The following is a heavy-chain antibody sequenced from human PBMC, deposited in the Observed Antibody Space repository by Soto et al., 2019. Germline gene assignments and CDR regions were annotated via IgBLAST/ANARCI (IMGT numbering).Heavy chain of an antibody. J-gene: IGHJ5*02. Sequence: QVQLQESGPGLVKPSETLSLTCTVSGDSISGGASFWSWIRQPPGKGLEWIANVYYSGSSYYNPSLQSGLTISVDTTKTQFSLQLKFMTAADTAVYYCAKLSCTSSTCYFPGWFDPWGQGTLVTVSS. CDR1: GDSISGGASF. CDR3: AKLSCTSSTCYFPGWFDP. V-gene: IGHV4-31*03. CDR2: VYYSGSS. D-gene: IGHD2-2*01.